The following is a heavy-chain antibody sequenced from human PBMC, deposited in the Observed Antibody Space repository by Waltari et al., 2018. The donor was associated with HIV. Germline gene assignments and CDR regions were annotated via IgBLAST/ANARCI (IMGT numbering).Heavy chain of an antibody. CDR1: GFSFSQYS. CDR2: ISDSGDYM. Sequence: GGSLRLSCSVAGFSFSQYSMNWVRQAPGKGLEWVSSISDSGDYMFYADSLKGRFTISRDNARNSLYLQMNTLRAEDTALYFCTRGSLPGDSRILLVGMDIWGQGTAVTVSS. J-gene: IGHJ6*02. CDR3: TRGSLPGDSRILLVGMDI. V-gene: IGHV3-21*01. D-gene: IGHD7-27*01.